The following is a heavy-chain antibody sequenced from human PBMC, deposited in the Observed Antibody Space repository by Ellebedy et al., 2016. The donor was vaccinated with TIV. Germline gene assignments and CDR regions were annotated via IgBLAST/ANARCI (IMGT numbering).Heavy chain of an antibody. CDR2: IYSGGST. CDR1: GFTVSSNY. Sequence: GESLKISCAASGFTVSSNYMSWVRQAPGKGLEWVSVIYSGGSTYYADSVKGRFTISRDNSKNTLYLQMNSLRAEDTAVYYCASDLLWTGGRDWGQGTLVTVSS. D-gene: IGHD3-10*02. J-gene: IGHJ4*02. V-gene: IGHV3-66*01. CDR3: ASDLLWTGGRD.